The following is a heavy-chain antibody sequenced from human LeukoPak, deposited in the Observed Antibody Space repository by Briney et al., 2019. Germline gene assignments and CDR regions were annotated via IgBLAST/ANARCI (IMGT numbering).Heavy chain of an antibody. V-gene: IGHV3-53*01. CDR3: ARVLRGWLQFRPWDY. J-gene: IGHJ4*02. Sequence: GGSLRLSCAASGFTVSSNDMSWVRQAPGKGLECISVIYSGGSTDYADSVKGRFTISRDNAENSLYLQMNSLRAEDTAVYYCARVLRGWLQFRPWDYWGQGTLVTVSS. CDR1: GFTVSSND. D-gene: IGHD5-24*01. CDR2: IYSGGST.